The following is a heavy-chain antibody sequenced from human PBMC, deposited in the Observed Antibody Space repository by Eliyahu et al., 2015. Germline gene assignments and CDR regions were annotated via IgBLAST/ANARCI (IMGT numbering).Heavy chain of an antibody. CDR1: GFTFSXYA. CDR2: IGGTGDNT. CDR3: AKVPRASTISFWFFDL. V-gene: IGHV3-23*01. Sequence: EVELLESGGGLVQPGGSXRLSXXASGFTFSXYAMNWVRQXPGKGLEWVSAIGGTGDNTFHADSVKGRFTISRDNSKNTLYLQMNSLRVEDTAVYYCAKVPRASTISFWFFDLWGRGTLVTVSS. J-gene: IGHJ2*01. D-gene: IGHD1-1*01.